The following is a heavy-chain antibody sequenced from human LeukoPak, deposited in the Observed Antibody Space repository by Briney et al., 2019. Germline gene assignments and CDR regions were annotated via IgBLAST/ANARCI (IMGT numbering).Heavy chain of an antibody. V-gene: IGHV3-23*01. CDR2: ISGSGSST. J-gene: IGHJ4*02. D-gene: IGHD6-13*01. Sequence: GGSLRLSCAASGFTFSSYAMSWVRQAPGKGLEWVSTISGSGSSTYYADSVKGRFTISRDNSKNTLYLQMNSLRAEDTAVYYCAKMYSSSWYYFDYWGQGTLVTVSS. CDR1: GFTFSSYA. CDR3: AKMYSSSWYYFDY.